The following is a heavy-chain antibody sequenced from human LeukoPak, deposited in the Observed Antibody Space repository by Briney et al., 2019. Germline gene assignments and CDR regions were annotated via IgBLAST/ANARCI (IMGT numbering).Heavy chain of an antibody. CDR2: INHSGST. Sequence: PSETLSLTCAVYGGSFSGYYWSWIRQPPGKGLEWIGEINHSGSTNYNPPLKSRVTISVDTSKNQFSLKLSSVTAADTAVYCCARGIRGLVVVVWDDAFDIWGQGTMVTVSS. CDR1: GGSFSGYY. D-gene: IGHD3-22*01. CDR3: ARGIRGLVVVVWDDAFDI. J-gene: IGHJ3*02. V-gene: IGHV4-34*01.